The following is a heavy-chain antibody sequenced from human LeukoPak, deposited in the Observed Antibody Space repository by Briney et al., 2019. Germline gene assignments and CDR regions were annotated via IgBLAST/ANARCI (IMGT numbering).Heavy chain of an antibody. CDR3: AKRATAGGFDS. J-gene: IGHJ4*02. D-gene: IGHD6-13*01. V-gene: IGHV3-48*01. Sequence: GGSLRLSCAASGFTFSSYGMTWVRQAPGKGLEWVSYISSSSSTIYYADAVKGRFTISRDNSKSTLYLQMTSLRVDDTAVYYCAKRATAGGFDSWGQGTLVTVSS. CDR1: GFTFSSYG. CDR2: ISSSSSTI.